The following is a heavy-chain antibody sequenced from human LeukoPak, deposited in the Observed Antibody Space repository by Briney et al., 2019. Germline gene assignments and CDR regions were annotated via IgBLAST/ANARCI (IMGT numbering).Heavy chain of an antibody. J-gene: IGHJ4*02. CDR3: ASGPRYCRSNICYEDY. D-gene: IGHD2-2*01. V-gene: IGHV3-7*03. CDR1: GFTFSSYW. Sequence: GGSLRLSCGASGFTFSSYWMSWVRQAPGKGLERVANINEDGSQKYYVDSVKGRFTISRDNAKNSLYLQMDSLGAEDTAVYYCASGPRYCRSNICYEDYWGQGTLVTVSS. CDR2: INEDGSQK.